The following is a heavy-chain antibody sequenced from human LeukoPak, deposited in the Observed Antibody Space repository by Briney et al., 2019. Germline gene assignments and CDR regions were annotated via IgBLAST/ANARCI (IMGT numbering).Heavy chain of an antibody. Sequence: GSLRLSCAASGFTFSSYWMSWVRQASGKGLGWVANIKQDGSEKYYVDSVKGRFTISRDNAKNSLYLQMNSLRAEDTAIYYCARDNLAAAGDDNFDIWGQGTMVTVSS. D-gene: IGHD6-13*01. CDR1: GFTFSSYW. V-gene: IGHV3-7*01. CDR2: IKQDGSEK. CDR3: ARDNLAAAGDDNFDI. J-gene: IGHJ3*02.